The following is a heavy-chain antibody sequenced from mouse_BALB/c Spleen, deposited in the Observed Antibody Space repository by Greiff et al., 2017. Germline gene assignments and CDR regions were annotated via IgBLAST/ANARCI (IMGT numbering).Heavy chain of an antibody. J-gene: IGHJ2*01. CDR3: TREGGYGHPY. D-gene: IGHD2-10*02. V-gene: IGHV1-15*01. CDR2: IDPETGGT. CDR1: GYTFTDYE. Sequence: QVQLQQSEAELVRPGASVTLSCKASGYTFTDYEMHWVKQTPVHGLEWIGAIDPETGGTAYNQKFKGKATLTADKSSSTAYMELRSLTSEDSAVYYCTREGGYGHPYWGQGTTLTVSS.